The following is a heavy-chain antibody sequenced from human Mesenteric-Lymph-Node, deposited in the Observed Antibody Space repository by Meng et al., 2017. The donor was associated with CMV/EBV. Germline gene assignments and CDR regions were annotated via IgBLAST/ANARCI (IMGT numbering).Heavy chain of an antibody. D-gene: IGHD2-2*01. CDR2: IIPILGIA. J-gene: IGHJ6*02. CDR3: ARDCSTASCYDFYYYGMDV. Sequence: SVKVSCKASGGTFSSYTISWVRQAPGQGLEWMGRIIPILGIANYAQKFQGRVTITTDESTSTAYKELSSLRSEDTAVYYCARDCSTASCYDFYYYGMDVWGQGTTVTVSS. CDR1: GGTFSSYT. V-gene: IGHV1-69*16.